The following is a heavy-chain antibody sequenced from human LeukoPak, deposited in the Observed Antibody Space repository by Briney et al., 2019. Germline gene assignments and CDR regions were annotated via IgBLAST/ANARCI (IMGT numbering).Heavy chain of an antibody. Sequence: SETLSLTCTVSGGSISSYYWSWIRQPAGKGLEWIGRIYTSGSTNYNPSLKSRVTMSVDTSKNQFSLKLSSVTAADTAVYYCARDSVVVISGYYYYYMGVWGKGTTVTISS. CDR3: ARDSVVVISGYYYYYMGV. CDR1: GGSISSYY. D-gene: IGHD3-22*01. J-gene: IGHJ6*03. V-gene: IGHV4-4*07. CDR2: IYTSGST.